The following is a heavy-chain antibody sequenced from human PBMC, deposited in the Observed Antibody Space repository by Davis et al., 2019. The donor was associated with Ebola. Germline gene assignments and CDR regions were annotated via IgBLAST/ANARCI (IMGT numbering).Heavy chain of an antibody. CDR2: ISGSGGST. V-gene: IGHV3-23*01. Sequence: GESLKISCAASGFTFSSYAMSWVRQAPGKGLEWVSAISGSGGSTYYADSVKGRFTISIDNSKNTLYLQVNSLRAEDTAVYYCAKARRGEIDYWGQGTLVTVSS. CDR1: GFTFSSYA. D-gene: IGHD3-16*01. J-gene: IGHJ4*02. CDR3: AKARRGEIDY.